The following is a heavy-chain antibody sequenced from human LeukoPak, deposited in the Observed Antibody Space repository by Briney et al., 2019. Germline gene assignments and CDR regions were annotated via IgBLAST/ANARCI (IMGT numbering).Heavy chain of an antibody. CDR2: IYDSGST. V-gene: IGHV4-59*01. D-gene: IGHD1-26*01. J-gene: IGHJ5*02. CDR3: ARVTRIVGADWFDP. Sequence: SETLSLACAVSGGSINNYYWSWIRQPPGKGLEWIGYIYDSGSTNYNPSLKSRVTISVDTSKNQFSLKLSSVTAADTAVYYCARVTRIVGADWFDPWGQGTLVTVSS. CDR1: GGSINNYY.